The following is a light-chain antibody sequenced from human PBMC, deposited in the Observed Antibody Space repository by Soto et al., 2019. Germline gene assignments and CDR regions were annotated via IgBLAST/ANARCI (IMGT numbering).Light chain of an antibody. CDR3: MLSYSGIRV. Sequence: QAVVTQEPSLTVSPGGTVTLTCGSSTGVVTSSLFPYWFQQRPGQAPRTLIYDTTNKPTWTPARFSGSLLGGKGALTLSGAQPEDEADYYCMLSYSGIRVFGGGTKLTVL. V-gene: IGLV7-46*01. J-gene: IGLJ3*02. CDR2: DTT. CDR1: TGVVTSSLF.